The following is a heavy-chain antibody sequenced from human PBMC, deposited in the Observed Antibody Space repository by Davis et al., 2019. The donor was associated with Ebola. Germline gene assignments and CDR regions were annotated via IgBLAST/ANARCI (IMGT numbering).Heavy chain of an antibody. CDR1: GFTFSSYW. CDR3: VRYDYGISNFDY. Sequence: PGGSLRLSCAASGFTFSSYWMHWVRQAPGKGPLWVSRINSDGSSTDYADSVKGRFTISRDNAEKSLYLQMNSLRAEDTAVYYCVRYDYGISNFDYWGQGILVTVSS. J-gene: IGHJ4*02. V-gene: IGHV3-74*01. CDR2: INSDGSST. D-gene: IGHD4-17*01.